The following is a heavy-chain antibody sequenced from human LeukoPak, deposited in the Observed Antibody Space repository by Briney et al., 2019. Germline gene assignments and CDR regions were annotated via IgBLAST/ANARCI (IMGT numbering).Heavy chain of an antibody. D-gene: IGHD2-2*01. CDR3: ARARGSTSHNWFDP. J-gene: IGHJ5*02. CDR2: MNPNSGNT. CDR1: GYTFTSYD. V-gene: IGHV1-8*01. Sequence: GASAKVSCKASGYTFTSYDINWVRQATGQGLEWMGWMNPNSGNTGYAQKFQGRVTMTRNTSISTAYMELSSLRSEDTAVYYCARARGSTSHNWFDPWGQGTLVTVSS.